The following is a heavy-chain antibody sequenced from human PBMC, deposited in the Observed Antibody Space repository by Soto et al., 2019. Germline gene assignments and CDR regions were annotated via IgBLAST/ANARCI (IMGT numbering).Heavy chain of an antibody. CDR1: GASISGFY. CDR3: VRDGTKTLRDWFDP. D-gene: IGHD1-1*01. Sequence: TSETLSLTCSVSGASISGFYWSWIRKSAGKGLEWIGRIYATGTTDYNPSLKSRVMMSVDTSKKQFSLKLRSVTAADTAVYYCVRDGTKTLRDWFDPWGQGISVTVSS. J-gene: IGHJ5*02. CDR2: IYATGTT. V-gene: IGHV4-4*07.